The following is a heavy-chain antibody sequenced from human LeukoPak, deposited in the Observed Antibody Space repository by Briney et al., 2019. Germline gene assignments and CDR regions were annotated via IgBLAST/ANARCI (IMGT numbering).Heavy chain of an antibody. CDR3: ARVNTMVRGVIRLFYGMDV. CDR2: INPNSGGT. Sequence: ASVKVSCKASGYTFTGYYMHWVRQAPGQGLEWMGWINPNSGGTNYARKFQGRVTMSRDTSIRTAYMELSRLRSDDTAVYYCARVNTMVRGVIRLFYGMDVWGQGTTVTVSS. J-gene: IGHJ6*02. D-gene: IGHD3-10*01. CDR1: GYTFTGYY. V-gene: IGHV1-2*02.